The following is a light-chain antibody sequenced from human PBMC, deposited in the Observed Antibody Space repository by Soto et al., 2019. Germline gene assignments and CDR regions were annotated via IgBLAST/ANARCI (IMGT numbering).Light chain of an antibody. V-gene: IGLV1-40*01. J-gene: IGLJ3*02. CDR2: GNS. Sequence: QSVLTQPPSVSVAPGQRVTISCTGSSSNIGAGYDVHWYQQLPGTAPKLLIHGNSNRPSGVPDRFSGSKSGTSASLAITGLQAEDEADYYCQSYDSSLSALFGGGTKVTVL. CDR3: QSYDSSLSAL. CDR1: SSNIGAGYD.